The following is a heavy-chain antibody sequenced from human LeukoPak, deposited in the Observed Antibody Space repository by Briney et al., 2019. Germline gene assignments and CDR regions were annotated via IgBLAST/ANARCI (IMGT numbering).Heavy chain of an antibody. CDR2: ISAANGNT. CDR1: GYTFASYG. Sequence: AASVKVSCKTSGYTFASYGINWVRQAPGQGLEWMGWISAANGNTNYAQKLQGRVTMTTDTSTSTAYMELRTLRSDDTAVYYCARAPFQSYCSGGSCYFDYWGQGTLVTVS. V-gene: IGHV1-18*01. D-gene: IGHD2-15*01. CDR3: ARAPFQSYCSGGSCYFDY. J-gene: IGHJ4*02.